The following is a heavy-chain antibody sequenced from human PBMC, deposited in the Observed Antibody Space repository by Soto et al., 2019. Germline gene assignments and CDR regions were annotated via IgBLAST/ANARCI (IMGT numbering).Heavy chain of an antibody. CDR1: GGSFNGCD. CDR3: AWESETTDTIEYYYGMDV. CDR2: TNHSGST. Sequence: SETLSLTCAVYGGSFNGCDWSWIRQPPGKGLELIGETNHSGSTNYNPSIKSRDTISVDTSKNQFSLKLSSVTAADTAVYYCAWESETTDTIEYYYGMDVWGQGTTVTVSS. J-gene: IGHJ6*02. V-gene: IGHV4-34*01. D-gene: IGHD4-17*01.